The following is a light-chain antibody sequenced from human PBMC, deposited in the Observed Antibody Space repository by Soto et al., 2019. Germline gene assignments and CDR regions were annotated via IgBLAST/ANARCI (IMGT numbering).Light chain of an antibody. CDR2: AGS. J-gene: IGKJ2*01. Sequence: DIQMTQSPSSLSASVGDRVTITCRTSQSISNYLTWYQQNPGKAPKLLIYAGSTLQSGVPLRFSGSGSGTDFTLTISSLQPEDFTTYYCQQSYRTPYTFGQGTRLDIK. CDR3: QQSYRTPYT. CDR1: QSISNY. V-gene: IGKV1-39*01.